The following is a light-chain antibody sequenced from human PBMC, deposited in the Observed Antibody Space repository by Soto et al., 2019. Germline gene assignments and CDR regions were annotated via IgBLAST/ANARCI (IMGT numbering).Light chain of an antibody. V-gene: IGLV4-69*01. J-gene: IGLJ2*01. Sequence: QPVLTQSPSASASLGASVKVTCTLSSGHSSYAIAWHQQQPEKGPRYLMKLISDGSHSKGDGIPDRFSGSSSGAERYLTISSLQSEDEADYYCQTWGTGIVVFGGGTKLTVL. CDR2: LISDGSH. CDR3: QTWGTGIVV. CDR1: SGHSSYA.